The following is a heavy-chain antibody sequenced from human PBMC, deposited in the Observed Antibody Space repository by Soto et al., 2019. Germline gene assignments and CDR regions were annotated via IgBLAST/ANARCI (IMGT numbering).Heavy chain of an antibody. D-gene: IGHD4-17*01. Sequence: SETLSLTCAVYGGSFSGYYWSWIRQPPGKGLEWIGEINHSGSTNYNPSLKSRVTISVDTSKNQFSLKLSSVTAADTAVYYCARQPYYGEHNEGWFDPWGQGTLVTVSS. J-gene: IGHJ5*02. CDR3: ARQPYYGEHNEGWFDP. CDR1: GGSFSGYY. V-gene: IGHV4-34*01. CDR2: INHSGST.